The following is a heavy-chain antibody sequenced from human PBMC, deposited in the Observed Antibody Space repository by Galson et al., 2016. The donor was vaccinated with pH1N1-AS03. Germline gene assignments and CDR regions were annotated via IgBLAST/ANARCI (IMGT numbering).Heavy chain of an antibody. CDR2: VSGSGVGT. CDR3: ATRKGDYDGPEE. V-gene: IGHV3-23*01. J-gene: IGHJ4*02. D-gene: IGHD3-22*01. Sequence: LRLSCAASGFTLTKSAMSWVRQAPGKGLEWVSSVSGSGVGTFYSDSVKGRFTISRDNSKNTLYLQMNSLRADDSAVYFCATRKGDYDGPEEWGQGTLVTVSS. CDR1: GFTLTKSA.